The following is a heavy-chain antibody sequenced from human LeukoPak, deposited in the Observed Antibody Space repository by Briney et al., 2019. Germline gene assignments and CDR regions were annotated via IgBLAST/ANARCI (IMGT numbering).Heavy chain of an antibody. J-gene: IGHJ6*02. CDR3: ARAESSIRSPFSCCYCGMDV. D-gene: IGHD2-2*01. CDR2: IYHSERT. V-gene: IGHV4-4*02. CDR1: GGPISSSNW. Sequence: SGTLSLTCAVSGGPISSSNWGSWARQPPGKGLGWIGEIYHSERTNYNPSLKSGVTISVDKSKNQFSLKLSSVTAADPAVYYCARAESSIRSPFSCCYCGMDVWGQGTTVTVS.